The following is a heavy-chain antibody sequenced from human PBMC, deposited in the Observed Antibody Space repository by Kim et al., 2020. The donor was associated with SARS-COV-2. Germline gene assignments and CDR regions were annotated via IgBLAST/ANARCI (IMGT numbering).Heavy chain of an antibody. CDR2: IYYSGST. V-gene: IGHV4-39*01. D-gene: IGHD3-10*01. J-gene: IGHJ4*02. CDR3: ARRALWFGELFFDY. CDR1: GGSISSSSYY. Sequence: SETLSLTCTVSGGSISSSSYYWGWIRQPPGKGLEWIGSIYYSGSTYYNPSLKSRVTISVDTSKNQFSLKLSSVTAADTAVYYCARRALWFGELFFDYWGQGTLVTVSS.